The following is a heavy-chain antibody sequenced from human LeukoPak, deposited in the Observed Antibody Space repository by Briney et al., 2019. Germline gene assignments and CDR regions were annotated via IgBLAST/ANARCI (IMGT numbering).Heavy chain of an antibody. Sequence: ASVKVSCKASKYTFSAYYVHWVRQAPGQGLEWMGRIDPNSGVRNYPQKFQGRVTMTRDTSICTAYMELSRLRSDDTAVYYCARGLSGSPVGFDYWGQGTLVTVSS. CDR3: ARGLSGSPVGFDY. V-gene: IGHV1-2*06. J-gene: IGHJ4*02. D-gene: IGHD1-26*01. CDR2: IDPNSGVR. CDR1: KYTFSAYY.